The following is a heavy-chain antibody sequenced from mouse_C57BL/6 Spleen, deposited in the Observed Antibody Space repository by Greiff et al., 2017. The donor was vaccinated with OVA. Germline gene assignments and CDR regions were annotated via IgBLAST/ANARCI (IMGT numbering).Heavy chain of an antibody. V-gene: IGHV1-55*01. D-gene: IGHD2-2*01. CDR1: GYTFSSYW. J-gene: IGHJ4*01. Sequence: QVQLQQPGAELVKPGASVKMSCKASGYTFSSYWITWVKQRPGQGLEWIGDIYPGSGSTNYNEKFKSKATLTVDTSSSTAYMQLSSLTSEDSAVYYCAREAVNSYYAMDYWGQGTSVTVSS. CDR2: IYPGSGST. CDR3: AREAVNSYYAMDY.